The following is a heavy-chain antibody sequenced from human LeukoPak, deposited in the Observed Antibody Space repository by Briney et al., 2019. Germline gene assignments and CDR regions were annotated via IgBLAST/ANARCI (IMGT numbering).Heavy chain of an antibody. CDR2: IYSGGST. CDR3: ASREGSGWFSPPDY. D-gene: IGHD6-19*01. V-gene: IGHV3-53*01. Sequence: GGSLRLSCAASGVTVNSNYMSWVRQAPGKGLEWVSIIYSGGSTNYADSVKGRFTISRDNSKNTLYLQMSSLRVEDTAVYYCASREGSGWFSPPDYWGQGTLVTVSS. CDR1: GVTVNSNY. J-gene: IGHJ4*02.